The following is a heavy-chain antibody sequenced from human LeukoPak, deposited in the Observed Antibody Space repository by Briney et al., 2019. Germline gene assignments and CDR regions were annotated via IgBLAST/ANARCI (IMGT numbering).Heavy chain of an antibody. J-gene: IGHJ4*02. CDR1: GFTFSSYG. D-gene: IGHD5-12*01. V-gene: IGHV3-30*02. Sequence: GGSLRLSCAASGFTFSSYGMHWVRQAPGKGLEWVAFIRYDGSNKYYADSVKGRFTISRDSSKNTLYLQMNSLRAEDTAVYYCAKDGGYPRGVHFDYWGQGTLVTVSS. CDR3: AKDGGYPRGVHFDY. CDR2: IRYDGSNK.